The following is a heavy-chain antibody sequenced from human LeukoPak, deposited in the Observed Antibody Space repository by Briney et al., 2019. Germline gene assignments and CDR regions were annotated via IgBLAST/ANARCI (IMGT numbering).Heavy chain of an antibody. CDR1: GFTFDDYA. CDR3: ARVRGSGWPDYYYYYYMDV. J-gene: IGHJ6*03. CDR2: IRWNSGSI. Sequence: PGGSLRLSCAASGFTFDDYAMHWVRQAPGKGLEWISGIRWNSGSIGYADSVKGRFTISRDNAKNSLYLQMNSLRAEDTAVYYCARVRGSGWPDYYYYYYMDVWGKGTTVTVSS. D-gene: IGHD6-19*01. V-gene: IGHV3-9*01.